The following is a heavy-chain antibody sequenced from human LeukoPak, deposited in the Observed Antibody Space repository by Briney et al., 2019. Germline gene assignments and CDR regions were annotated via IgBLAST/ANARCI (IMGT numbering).Heavy chain of an antibody. J-gene: IGHJ6*03. CDR3: ARGNDFWSGSYYYYYMDV. V-gene: IGHV6-1*01. Sequence: SQTLSLTCAISGDSVSSNSAAWNWIKQSPSRGLEWLGRTYYRSKWYNDYAVSVKGRITINPDTSKNQFSLQLNSVTPEDTAVYYCARGNDFWSGSYYYYYMDVWGKGTTVTVSS. CDR2: TYYRSKWYN. CDR1: GDSVSSNSAA. D-gene: IGHD3-3*01.